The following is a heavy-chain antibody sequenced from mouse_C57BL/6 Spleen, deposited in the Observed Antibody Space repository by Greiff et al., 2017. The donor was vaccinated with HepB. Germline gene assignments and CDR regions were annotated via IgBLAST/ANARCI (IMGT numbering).Heavy chain of an antibody. CDR2: IHPSDSDT. CDR3: AQWPMTAQPY. D-gene: IGHD3-2*02. CDR1: GYPFTSYW. Sequence: QVQLQQPGAELVKPGASLKVSCKASGYPFTSYWMHWVKQRPGQGLEWIGRIHPSDSDTNYNQKFKGKATLTVDKSSSTAYMQLSSLTTEDSAVYYCAQWPMTAQPYWGQGTLVTVSA. V-gene: IGHV1-74*01. J-gene: IGHJ3*01.